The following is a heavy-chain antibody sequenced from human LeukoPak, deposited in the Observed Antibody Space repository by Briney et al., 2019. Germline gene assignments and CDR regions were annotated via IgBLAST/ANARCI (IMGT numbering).Heavy chain of an antibody. J-gene: IGHJ4*02. D-gene: IGHD6-25*01. CDR3: AKHRDVIAPAGRAFDY. CDR2: IDIGVSGGAT. Sequence: GGSLRLSCAASGYTFSSYAMSWVRQAPGKGLEWVSTIDIGVSGGATHYADSVRGRFTISRDSSKGMVYLQMNSLRAADTAVYYRAKHRDVIAPAGRAFDYWGQGTLVTVSS. CDR1: GYTFSSYA. V-gene: IGHV3-23*01.